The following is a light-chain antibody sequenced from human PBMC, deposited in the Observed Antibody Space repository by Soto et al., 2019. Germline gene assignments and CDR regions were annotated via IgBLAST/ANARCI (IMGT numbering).Light chain of an antibody. V-gene: IGKV3-20*01. CDR1: QSISSSY. CDR2: AAS. Sequence: EIVLTQSPGTLSLSPGERATLSCRASQSISSSYLAWYQQKPGQAPRLLIYAASTRATGIPDRFSGSGSETDFTLYISRLEPEDFAVYYCQQFGGSPLFTFGPGTKVDV. J-gene: IGKJ3*01. CDR3: QQFGGSPLFT.